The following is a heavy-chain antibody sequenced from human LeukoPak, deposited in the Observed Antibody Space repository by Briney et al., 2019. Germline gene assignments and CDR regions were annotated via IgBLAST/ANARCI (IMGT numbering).Heavy chain of an antibody. Sequence: GGSLRLSCAATGFTFSNYAMHWVRQAPGKGLEWVAVIKNDASNEFYADSVKGRITISRDNSKNIVYLQMNSLRAEDTAVYYLARDWDARYDYGSGSIHTGRLFDPWGQGTLVTVSS. CDR2: IKNDASNE. CDR3: ARDWDARYDYGSGSIHTGRLFDP. D-gene: IGHD3-10*01. V-gene: IGHV3-30*04. CDR1: GFTFSNYA. J-gene: IGHJ5*02.